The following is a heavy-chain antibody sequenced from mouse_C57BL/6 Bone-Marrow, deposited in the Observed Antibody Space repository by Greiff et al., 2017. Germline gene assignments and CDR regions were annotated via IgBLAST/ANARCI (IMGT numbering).Heavy chain of an antibody. CDR3: ARSEDSNYYWYFDV. J-gene: IGHJ1*03. CDR1: GYTFTSYW. V-gene: IGHV1-55*01. D-gene: IGHD2-5*01. CDR2: IYPGSGST. Sequence: QVQLQQPGAELVKPGASVKMSCKASGYTFTSYWITWVKQRPGQGLEWIGDIYPGSGSTNYNEKFKSKATLTVDTSSSTAYMQLSSLTSEDSAVYYWARSEDSNYYWYFDVWGTGTTVTVAS.